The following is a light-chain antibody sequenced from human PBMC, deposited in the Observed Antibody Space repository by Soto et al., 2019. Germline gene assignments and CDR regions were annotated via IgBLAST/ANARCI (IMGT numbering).Light chain of an antibody. Sequence: DIQMTQSPSSLSASVGDRVTITCRASQSSSSYLNWYQQKPGKAPKLLIYAASSLQSGVPSRFSGSGSGTDFTLTISSLQPEDFATYYCQQSYSTSFGGGTKVEIK. V-gene: IGKV1-39*01. CDR3: QQSYSTS. CDR2: AAS. CDR1: QSSSSY. J-gene: IGKJ4*01.